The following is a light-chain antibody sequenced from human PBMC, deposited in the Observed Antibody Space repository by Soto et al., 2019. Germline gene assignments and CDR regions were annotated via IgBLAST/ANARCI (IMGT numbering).Light chain of an antibody. CDR2: WAS. V-gene: IGKV4-1*01. CDR3: QQYYSTPWT. CDR1: QSVLYSSNNKNY. Sequence: DIVMTQYPDSLAVSLGERATINCKSSQSVLYSSNNKNYLALYQQKPGQPPKLLIYWASTRESGVPDRFSGSGSGTDFTLTISSLQAEDVAVYYCQQYYSTPWTFGQGTKVEIK. J-gene: IGKJ1*01.